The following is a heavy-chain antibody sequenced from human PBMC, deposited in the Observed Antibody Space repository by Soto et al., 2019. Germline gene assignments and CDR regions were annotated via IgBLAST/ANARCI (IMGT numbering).Heavy chain of an antibody. CDR3: ARARRGPTDFDY. CDR1: GGSISSYY. CDR2: IYYSGST. Sequence: SETLSLTCTVSGGSISSYYWSWIRQPPGKGLEWIGYIYYSGSTNYNPSLKSRVTISVDTSKNQFSLKLSSVTAADTAVYYCARARRGPTDFDYWGQGTLVTVS. D-gene: IGHD1-26*01. J-gene: IGHJ4*02. V-gene: IGHV4-59*01.